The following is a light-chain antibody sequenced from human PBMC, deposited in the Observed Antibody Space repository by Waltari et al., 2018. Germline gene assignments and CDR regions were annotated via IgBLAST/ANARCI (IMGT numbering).Light chain of an antibody. CDR1: QNIGTS. Sequence: EIEMTQSPASLSVSPGETAILTCRASQNIGTSLSWFQLRPGRAPRHLIYGASPRATGIPARFSARGSGTEFSLTISSLQSDDFAVYYCLQYNNWPYTFGQGTRLEIK. CDR2: GAS. J-gene: IGKJ2*01. CDR3: LQYNNWPYT. V-gene: IGKV3-15*01.